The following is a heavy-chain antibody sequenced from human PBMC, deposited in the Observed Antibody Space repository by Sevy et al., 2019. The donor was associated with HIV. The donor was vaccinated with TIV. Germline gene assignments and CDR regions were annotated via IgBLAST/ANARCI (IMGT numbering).Heavy chain of an antibody. CDR1: DFTFNTYA. Sequence: GGSLRLSCAATDFTFNTYAMSWVRQAPGKGLEWVANINQDGSEKYHLDSVKGRFTISRDNAKNSLYLQMNSLRAEDSSVYFCARVSSIYYDRGYFYAMDVWGQGTTVTVSS. J-gene: IGHJ6*02. V-gene: IGHV3-7*01. D-gene: IGHD3-22*01. CDR2: INQDGSEK. CDR3: ARVSSIYYDRGYFYAMDV.